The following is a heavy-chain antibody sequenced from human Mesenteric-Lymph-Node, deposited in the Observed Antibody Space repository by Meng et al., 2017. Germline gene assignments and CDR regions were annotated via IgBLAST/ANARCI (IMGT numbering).Heavy chain of an antibody. D-gene: IGHD6-19*01. V-gene: IGHV1-3*01. CDR2: INAGNGNT. Sequence: QLHLLQSGAELKNPGASLTVSCKASGYTFTTYAIHWGRQAPGQRIEWMGWINAGNGNTRYSQKFQGRVSITRDTSASTAYMELSRLRSEDTDVYYCARCIAVAGNWFDPWGQGTLVTVSS. J-gene: IGHJ5*02. CDR1: GYTFTTYA. CDR3: ARCIAVAGNWFDP.